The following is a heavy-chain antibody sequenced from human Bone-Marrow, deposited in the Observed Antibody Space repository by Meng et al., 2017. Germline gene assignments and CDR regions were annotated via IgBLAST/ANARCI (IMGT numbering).Heavy chain of an antibody. CDR2: MNPNSGNT. D-gene: IGHD6-13*01. CDR3: ARGTYSSSWYYYYYGMDV. Sequence: ASVKVSCKASGYTFPDYWLHWVRQATGQGLEWMGWMNPNSGNTGYAQKFQGRVTITRNTSISTAYMELSSLRSEDTAVYYCARGTYSSSWYYYYYGMDVWGQGTTVTVSS. CDR1: GYTFPDYW. V-gene: IGHV1-8*03. J-gene: IGHJ6*02.